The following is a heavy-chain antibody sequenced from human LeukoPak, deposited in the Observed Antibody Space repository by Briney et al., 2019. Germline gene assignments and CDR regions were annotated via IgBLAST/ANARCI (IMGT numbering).Heavy chain of an antibody. CDR2: ISGSGDDT. D-gene: IGHD2-15*01. V-gene: IGHV3-23*01. CDR1: DISVTSYA. J-gene: IGHJ4*02. CDR3: AKQYCSDISCYSRGSDY. Sequence: GGSLRLSCTTSDISVTSYAMSWVRQAPGKGLEWVSGISGSGDDTYHADSVKGRFTISRGSSENTLYLQMNSLRVEDTAVYYCAKQYCSDISCYSRGSDYWGQGTLVAVSS.